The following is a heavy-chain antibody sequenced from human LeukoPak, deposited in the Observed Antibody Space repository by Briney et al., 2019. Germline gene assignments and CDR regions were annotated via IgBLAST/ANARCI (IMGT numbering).Heavy chain of an antibody. J-gene: IGHJ1*01. CDR2: INPNSGGT. CDR3: ARVSGNFNEYFQF. V-gene: IGHV1-2*04. Sequence: GASVKVSCKASGYTFTGYYMHWVRQAPGQGLEWMGWINPNSGGTNYAQKFQGWVTMTRDTSISTVHMELSSLRPEDTAVYYCARVSGNFNEYFQFWGQGTLVTVSS. D-gene: IGHD2/OR15-2a*01. CDR1: GYTFTGYY.